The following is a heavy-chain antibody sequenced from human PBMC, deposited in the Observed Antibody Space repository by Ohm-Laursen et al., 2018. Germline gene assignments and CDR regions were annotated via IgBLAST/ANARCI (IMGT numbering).Heavy chain of an antibody. V-gene: IGHV3-33*01. D-gene: IGHD6-25*01. CDR2: FWADGIKT. J-gene: IGHJ4*02. CDR1: GFTFSNYG. CDR3: ATAGPYSGDDY. Sequence: SLRLSCAASGFTFSNYGMHWVRQAPGKGLEWVAVFWADGIKTYYVDSVKGRFTISRDNSKNTLYLQMNSLRDEDTAVYYCATAGPYSGDDYWGQGTLVNVSS.